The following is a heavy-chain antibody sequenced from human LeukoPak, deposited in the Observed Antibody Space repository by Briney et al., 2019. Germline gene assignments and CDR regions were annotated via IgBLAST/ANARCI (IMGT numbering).Heavy chain of an antibody. J-gene: IGHJ4*02. D-gene: IGHD3-22*01. CDR2: IYSGGST. CDR1: GFTVSSNY. Sequence: GGSLRLSCAASGFTVSSNYMSWVRQAPGKGLEWVSVIYSGGSTYYADSVKGRFTISRDNSKNTLYLQMNSLRAEDTAVYYCARGAYYYDSSGILDYWGQGTLVTVSS. V-gene: IGHV3-53*01. CDR3: ARGAYYYDSSGILDY.